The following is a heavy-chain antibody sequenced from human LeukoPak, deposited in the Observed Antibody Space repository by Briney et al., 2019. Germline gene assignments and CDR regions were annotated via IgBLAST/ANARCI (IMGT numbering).Heavy chain of an antibody. J-gene: IGHJ3*02. CDR2: INGGGDTT. V-gene: IGHV3-23*01. D-gene: IGHD3-22*01. CDR1: GFTFSSYA. CDR3: AKDLGRAHYYAGSGYPGYGDTFDI. Sequence: PGGSLRLSCAASGFTFSSYAMSWVRQAPGRGLDWVSAINGGGDTTYYADPVKGRFTISRDNSKNTLYLQINSLRAEDTAVYYCAKDLGRAHYYAGSGYPGYGDTFDIWGQGTMVIVSS.